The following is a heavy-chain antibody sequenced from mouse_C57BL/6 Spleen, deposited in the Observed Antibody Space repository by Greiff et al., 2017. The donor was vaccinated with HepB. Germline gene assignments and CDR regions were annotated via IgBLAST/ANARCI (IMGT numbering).Heavy chain of an antibody. CDR1: GYAFSSYW. CDR3: AYYYGSSYFDY. J-gene: IGHJ2*01. V-gene: IGHV1-80*01. D-gene: IGHD1-1*01. CDR2: IYPGDGDT. Sequence: VQLQQSGAELVKPGASVKISCKASGYAFSSYWMNWVKQRPGKGLEWIGRIYPGDGDTNYNGKFKGKATLTADKSSSTAYMQPSSLTSEDSAVYFCAYYYGSSYFDYWGQGTTLTVSS.